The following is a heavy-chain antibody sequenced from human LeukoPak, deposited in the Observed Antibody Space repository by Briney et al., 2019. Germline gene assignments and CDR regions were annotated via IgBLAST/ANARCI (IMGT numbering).Heavy chain of an antibody. CDR3: AREAFSSGWDFDY. CDR1: GFTFSSYW. CDR2: INSDGSST. Sequence: PGGSLRLSCAASGFTFSSYWMHWVRQAPGKGLVWVSRINSDGSSTSYAGSVKGRFTISRDNAKNTLYLQMNSLRAEDTAVYYCAREAFSSGWDFDYWGQGTLVTVSS. V-gene: IGHV3-74*01. J-gene: IGHJ4*02. D-gene: IGHD6-19*01.